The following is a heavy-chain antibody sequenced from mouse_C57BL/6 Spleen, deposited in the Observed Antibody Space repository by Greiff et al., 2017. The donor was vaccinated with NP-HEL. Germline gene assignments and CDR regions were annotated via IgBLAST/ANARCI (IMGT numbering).Heavy chain of an antibody. V-gene: IGHV1-82*01. CDR3: ARDYGSYAMDY. D-gene: IGHD1-1*01. Sequence: VHLVESGPELVKPGASVKISCKASGYAFSSSWMNWVKQRPGKGLEWIGRIYPGDGDTNYNGKFKGKATLTADKSSSTAYMQLSSLTSEDSAVYFCARDYGSYAMDYWGQGTSVTVSS. CDR1: GYAFSSSW. J-gene: IGHJ4*01. CDR2: IYPGDGDT.